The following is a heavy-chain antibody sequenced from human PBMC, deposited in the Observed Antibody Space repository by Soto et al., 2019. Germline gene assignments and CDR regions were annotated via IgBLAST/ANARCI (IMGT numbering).Heavy chain of an antibody. D-gene: IGHD3-22*01. V-gene: IGHV4-30-4*01. J-gene: IGHJ4*02. CDR1: GGSISSGDYY. CDR2: IYYSGST. Sequence: PSETLSLTCTVSGGSISSGDYYWSWIRQPPGKGLEWIGYIYYSGSTYYNPSLKSRVTISVDTSKNQFSLKLSSVTAADTAVYYCARERVVRDSSGDPAYYFDYWGQGTLVTVSS. CDR3: ARERVVRDSSGDPAYYFDY.